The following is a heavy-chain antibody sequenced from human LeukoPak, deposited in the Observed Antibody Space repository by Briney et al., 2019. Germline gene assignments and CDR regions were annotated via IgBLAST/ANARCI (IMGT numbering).Heavy chain of an antibody. D-gene: IGHD1-1*01. V-gene: IGHV3-7*01. CDR2: IKPDGSEI. Sequence: SGGSLRLSCAASGFTFSNYWMTWVRQAPGKGLEWVATIKPDGSEIYYVDSVKGRFTISRDNSKNNVYLQMYSLRVEDTSIYYCVRDYNWGFDYWGQGTVVTVSS. J-gene: IGHJ4*02. CDR1: GFTFSNYW. CDR3: VRDYNWGFDY.